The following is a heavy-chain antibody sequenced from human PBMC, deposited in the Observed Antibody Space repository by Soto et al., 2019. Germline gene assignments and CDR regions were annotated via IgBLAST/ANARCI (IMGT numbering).Heavy chain of an antibody. Sequence: EVQLVESGGGLVKPGGSLRLSCAASGFTFSSYSMTWVRQAPGKGLEWVSSISSSSDYTYYADSVKGRFTISRDNAKNSLFLQMNSLRAEDTAVYYCAREGGHSGYVRTHNDYWGQGTLVTVSS. J-gene: IGHJ4*02. D-gene: IGHD5-12*01. CDR2: ISSSSDYT. CDR3: AREGGHSGYVRTHNDY. CDR1: GFTFSSYS. V-gene: IGHV3-21*01.